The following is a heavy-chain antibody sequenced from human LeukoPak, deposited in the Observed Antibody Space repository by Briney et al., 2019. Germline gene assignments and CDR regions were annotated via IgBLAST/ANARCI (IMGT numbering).Heavy chain of an antibody. V-gene: IGHV3-48*03. CDR2: ISSSGRTR. J-gene: IGHJ6*04. CDR3: AELGITMIGGV. Sequence: GGSLRLSCAASGFTFSSYEMNWDRQAAGKGLKWVSYISSSGRTRYYADSVKGRFTISRDNAKNSLYLQMNSLRAEDTAVYYCAELGITMIGGVWGKGTTVTISS. CDR1: GFTFSSYE. D-gene: IGHD3-10*02.